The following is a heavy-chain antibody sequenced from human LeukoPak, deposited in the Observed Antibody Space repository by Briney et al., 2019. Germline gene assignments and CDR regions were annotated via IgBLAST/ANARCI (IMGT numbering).Heavy chain of an antibody. V-gene: IGHV3-11*01. CDR2: IGTSGSTI. Sequence: PGGSLRLSCAASGFTFSDYYMSWIRQAPGKGLEWVSYIGTSGSTIYYADSVKGRFTISRDNAKNSLYLQMNSLRAKDTAVYYCAKHYYGSGSWGMDVWGQGTTVTVSS. J-gene: IGHJ6*02. CDR1: GFTFSDYY. CDR3: AKHYYGSGSWGMDV. D-gene: IGHD3-10*01.